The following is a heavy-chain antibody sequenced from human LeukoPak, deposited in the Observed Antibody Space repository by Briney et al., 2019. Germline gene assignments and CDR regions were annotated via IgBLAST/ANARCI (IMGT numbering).Heavy chain of an antibody. Sequence: ASVKVSCKASGYTFTSYYMHWVRQAPGQGLEWMGIINPSGGSTSYAQKFQGRVTMTRDTSTSTVYMELSSLRSEDTAVYYCARASTRPTRYYYYYMDVWGKGTTVTVSS. CDR2: INPSGGST. CDR1: GYTFTSYY. J-gene: IGHJ6*03. V-gene: IGHV1-46*03. D-gene: IGHD2-15*01. CDR3: ARASTRPTRYYYYYMDV.